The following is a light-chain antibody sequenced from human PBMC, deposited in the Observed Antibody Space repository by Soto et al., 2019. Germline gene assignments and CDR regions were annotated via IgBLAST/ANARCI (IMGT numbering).Light chain of an antibody. CDR1: SSDVCGYNY. J-gene: IGLJ3*02. V-gene: IGLV2-11*01. CDR2: DVS. Sequence: QSALTQPRSVSGSPGQSVTISCTGTSSDVCGYNYVSWYQQHPGKAPKLVIYDVSKRPSGVPDRFSGSKSANTASLTISGLQAEDEADYYCCSYAGNSLWVFGGGPKLTVL. CDR3: CSYAGNSLWV.